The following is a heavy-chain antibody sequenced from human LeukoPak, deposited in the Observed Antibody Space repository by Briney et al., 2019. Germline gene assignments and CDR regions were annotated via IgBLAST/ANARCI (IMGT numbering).Heavy chain of an antibody. J-gene: IGHJ6*02. CDR3: ARGGPTPTGWFGELLPNFNDPYGMDV. Sequence: ASVKVSCKASGYTFTSYGISWVRQAPGQGLEWMGWISAYNGNTNYAQKLQGRVTMTTDTSTSTAYVELRSLRSDDTAVYYCARGGPTPTGWFGELLPNFNDPYGMDVWGQGTTVTVSS. D-gene: IGHD3-10*01. CDR2: ISAYNGNT. V-gene: IGHV1-18*01. CDR1: GYTFTSYG.